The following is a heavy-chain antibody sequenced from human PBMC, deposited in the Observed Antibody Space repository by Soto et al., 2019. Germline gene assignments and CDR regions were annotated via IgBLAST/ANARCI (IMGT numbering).Heavy chain of an antibody. V-gene: IGHV3-53*01. CDR2: IYSGGST. J-gene: IGHJ6*02. Sequence: EVQLVESGGGLMQPGGSLRLSCAASGLTVSSHYMNLVRQAPGKGLEWVSVIYSGGSTYYADSVKGRFTISRDNSKNTLYLQKDSLRAEDTAVYYCARDRGGYYGMDVWGQGTTVTVSS. CDR1: GLTVSSHY. CDR3: ARDRGGYYGMDV.